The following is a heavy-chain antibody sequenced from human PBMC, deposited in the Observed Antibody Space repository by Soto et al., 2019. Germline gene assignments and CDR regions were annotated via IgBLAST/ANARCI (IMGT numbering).Heavy chain of an antibody. J-gene: IGHJ4*02. CDR2: IGGSGGST. D-gene: IGHD6-6*01. CDR1: GFTFSMLA. CDR3: ARGFSARQGSQQEL. Sequence: RRLAVAASGFTFSMLAISFVLEAPGKGLDWVSSIGGSGGSTYSADSVKGRFTISRDNSKNTLYLQLSSLRAEDTAVYYFARGFSARQGSQQELWGPGSMLNVSS. V-gene: IGHV3-23*01.